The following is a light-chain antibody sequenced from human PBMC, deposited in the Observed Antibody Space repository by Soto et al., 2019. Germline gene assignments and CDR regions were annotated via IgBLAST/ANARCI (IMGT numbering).Light chain of an antibody. CDR2: DAS. V-gene: IGKV3-11*01. J-gene: IGKJ4*01. Sequence: IVLTQSPTTLALSPGERSTLSCRASQSVNSYLAWYQQKPGQAPRLLIYDASNRATGIPAMFSGSGSGTDFTLTISSLEPEDFAVYYCQQRSNWPPLTFGGGTTVSIK. CDR1: QSVNSY. CDR3: QQRSNWPPLT.